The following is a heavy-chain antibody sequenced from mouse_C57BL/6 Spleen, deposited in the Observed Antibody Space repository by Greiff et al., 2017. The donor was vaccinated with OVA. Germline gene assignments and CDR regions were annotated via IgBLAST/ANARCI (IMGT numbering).Heavy chain of an antibody. D-gene: IGHD1-1*01. Sequence: QVQLQQPGAELVKPGASVKLSCKASGYTFTSYWMHWVKQRPGQGLEWIGMIHPNSGSTNYNEKFKSKATLTVDKSSSTAYMQLSSLTSEDSAVYYCAREGFSTVVATPYFDYWGQGTTLTVSS. CDR2: IHPNSGST. J-gene: IGHJ2*01. CDR3: AREGFSTVVATPYFDY. CDR1: GYTFTSYW. V-gene: IGHV1-64*01.